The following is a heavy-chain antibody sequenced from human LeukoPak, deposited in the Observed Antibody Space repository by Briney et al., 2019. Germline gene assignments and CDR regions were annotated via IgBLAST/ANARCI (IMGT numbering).Heavy chain of an antibody. V-gene: IGHV4-39*02. CDR2: IFYSGNT. CDR3: ARRSSGGGLFDY. D-gene: IGHD6-19*01. Sequence: PSETLSLTCTVSGGSTSSSSYYWGWIRQPPGKGLEWIGSIFYSGNTYYNASLKSRVTISVDTSKNHFSLKLSSVTSADTAVYYCARRSSGGGLFDYWGQGTLVTVSS. J-gene: IGHJ4*02. CDR1: GGSTSSSSYY.